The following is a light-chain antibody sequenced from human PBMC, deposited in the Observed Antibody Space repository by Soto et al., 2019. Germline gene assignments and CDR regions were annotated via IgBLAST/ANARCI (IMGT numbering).Light chain of an antibody. J-gene: IGKJ2*01. CDR1: QSITGSY. CDR2: GAS. V-gene: IGKV3-20*01. Sequence: ENVLTQSPGTLSLSPGERATVSCRASQSITGSYLAWYQQTPGQAPRLLIYGASSRATGVPDRFSGSGSGTDFTLTISRLEPEDFAVYYCQQYNSWPPGTFGQGTKVDIK. CDR3: QQYNSWPPGT.